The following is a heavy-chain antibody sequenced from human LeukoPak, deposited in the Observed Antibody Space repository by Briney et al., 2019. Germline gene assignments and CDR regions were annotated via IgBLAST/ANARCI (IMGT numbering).Heavy chain of an antibody. D-gene: IGHD6-6*01. CDR1: GGSISSYY. CDR3: ARTSIAALNWFDP. V-gene: IGHV4-59*01. J-gene: IGHJ5*02. Sequence: SETLSLTCTVSGGSISSYYWSWIRQPPGKGLEWIGYIYYSGSTNYNPSLKSRVTISVDTSKNQFSLKLSSVTAADTAVYYCARTSIAALNWFDPWGQGTLVTVSS. CDR2: IYYSGST.